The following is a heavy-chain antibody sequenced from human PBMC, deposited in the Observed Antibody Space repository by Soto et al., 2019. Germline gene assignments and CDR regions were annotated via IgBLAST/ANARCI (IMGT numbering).Heavy chain of an antibody. CDR3: ARIESIARNWFDT. D-gene: IGHD6-13*01. V-gene: IGHV5-10-1*01. J-gene: IGHJ5*02. CDR2: IDPVDSYA. CDR1: GFSFTNYW. Sequence: PGESLKISCKGSGFSFTNYWISWVRQMPGKGLEWMGNIDPVDSYANYSPSFQGHVTFSVDTSISTAYLQWSSLKASDTAMYFCARIESIARNWFDTWDQGSLVTVSS.